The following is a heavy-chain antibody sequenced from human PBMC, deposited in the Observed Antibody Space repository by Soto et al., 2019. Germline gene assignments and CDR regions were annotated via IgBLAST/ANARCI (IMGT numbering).Heavy chain of an antibody. Sequence: EVQLVESGGGLVQPGGSPRLSCAASGVTVSSNYMSWVRQAPGKGLEWVSVIYSGGSTYYADSVKGRFTISRDNSKNTLYLQMNSLRAEDTAVYYCARHGYNYGGGYFDYWGQGTLVTGSS. D-gene: IGHD5-18*01. J-gene: IGHJ4*02. V-gene: IGHV3-66*04. CDR1: GVTVSSNY. CDR2: IYSGGST. CDR3: ARHGYNYGGGYFDY.